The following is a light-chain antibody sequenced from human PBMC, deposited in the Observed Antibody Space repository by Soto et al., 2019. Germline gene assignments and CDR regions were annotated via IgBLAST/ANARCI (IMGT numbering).Light chain of an antibody. J-gene: IGKJ5*01. Sequence: IQMTQTPSSRSASVGGRGTLSGRASQGITYDLGWYQQSPGKAPKXXSYAASRLQSGVPSRFRGSGSGTDFTLTINNLQPEDFEIYYCLQHNSYPFTFGQGTRLEI. CDR3: LQHNSYPFT. CDR1: QGITYD. V-gene: IGKV1-17*02. CDR2: AAS.